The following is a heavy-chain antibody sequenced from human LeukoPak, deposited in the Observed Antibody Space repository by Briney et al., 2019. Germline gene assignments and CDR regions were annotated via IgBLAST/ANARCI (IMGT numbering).Heavy chain of an antibody. J-gene: IGHJ4*02. D-gene: IGHD3-22*01. CDR3: ARSVRGPPPLVVTIYYFDY. V-gene: IGHV1-69*13. CDR1: GYTFTSYA. CDR2: IIPIFGTA. Sequence: EASVKVSCKASGYTFTSYAISWVRQAPGQGLEWMGGIIPIFGTANYAQKFQGRVTITADESTSTAYMELSSLRSEDTAVYYCARSVRGPPPLVVTIYYFDYWGQGTLVTVSS.